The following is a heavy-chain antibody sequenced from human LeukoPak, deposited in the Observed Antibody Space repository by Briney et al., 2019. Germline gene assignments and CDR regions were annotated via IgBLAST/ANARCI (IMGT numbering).Heavy chain of an antibody. CDR2: IIPIFGTA. V-gene: IGHV1-69*05. Sequence: ASVKVSCKASGGTFSSYAISWVRQAPGQGLEWMGGIIPIFGTANYAQKFQGRVTITTDESTSTAYMELSSLRSEDTAVYYCARRLDSSSSWDPFDYWGQGTLVTVSS. CDR3: ARRLDSSSSWDPFDY. D-gene: IGHD6-6*01. J-gene: IGHJ4*02. CDR1: GGTFSSYA.